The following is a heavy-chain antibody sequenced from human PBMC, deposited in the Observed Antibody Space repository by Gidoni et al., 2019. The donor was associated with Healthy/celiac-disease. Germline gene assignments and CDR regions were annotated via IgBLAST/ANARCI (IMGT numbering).Heavy chain of an antibody. Sequence: QLQLQESGPGLVKPSETLSLTCSVSGGSISTSSFYWGWIRQPPGKGLEWIGSIYYSGNTYSSGSTYYNPSLKSRVTISVDTSKNQFSLNLSSVTAADTAVYYCARHSRFCISASCPGNEFWFDPWGQGTLVTVSS. CDR2: IYYSGNTYSSGST. CDR1: GGSISTSSFY. J-gene: IGHJ5*02. D-gene: IGHD2-2*01. V-gene: IGHV4-39*01. CDR3: ARHSRFCISASCPGNEFWFDP.